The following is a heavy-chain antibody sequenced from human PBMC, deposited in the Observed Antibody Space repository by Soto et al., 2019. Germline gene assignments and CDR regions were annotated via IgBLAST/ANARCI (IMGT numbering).Heavy chain of an antibody. CDR1: GLIFDNYA. D-gene: IGHD3-10*01. V-gene: IGHV3-23*01. CDR3: AKEAPGHLM. Sequence: EVQLLESGGGLRRPGGSLRLSCAASGLIFDNYAMNWVRQTPGKGLEWVSAISGTGANAYYTASVKGRFIISRDNSNNTLYLQMNSLKPEDTALYFCAKEAPGHLMWGQGTRVTVSS. CDR2: ISGTGANA. J-gene: IGHJ3*02.